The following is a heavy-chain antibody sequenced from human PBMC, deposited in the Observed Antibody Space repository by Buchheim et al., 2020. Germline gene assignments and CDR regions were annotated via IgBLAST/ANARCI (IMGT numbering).Heavy chain of an antibody. CDR2: ISYDGSNK. CDR1: GFTFSSYG. Sequence: QVQLVESGGGVVQPGRSLRLSCAASGFTFSSYGMHWVRQAPGKGLEWVAVISYDGSNKYYADSVKGRFTISRDNSKNTLYLQMNSLRAEDTAVYYCAKDLISYYYYYYGMDLWGQGTT. CDR3: AKDLISYYYYYYGMDL. V-gene: IGHV3-30*18. J-gene: IGHJ6*02. D-gene: IGHD3/OR15-3a*01.